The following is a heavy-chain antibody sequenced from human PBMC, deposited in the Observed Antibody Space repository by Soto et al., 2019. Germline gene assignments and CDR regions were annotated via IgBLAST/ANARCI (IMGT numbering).Heavy chain of an antibody. CDR1: GDSISRSY. Sequence: SETLSLTCTVSGDSISRSYWSWIRQPPGKGLQWIGHVSYSGGTNYNPSLKSRVTISVDTSKNQFSLKLSSVTAADTAVYYCARVPAPWGQGTLVTVSS. V-gene: IGHV4-59*12. CDR2: VSYSGGT. J-gene: IGHJ5*02. CDR3: ARVPAP.